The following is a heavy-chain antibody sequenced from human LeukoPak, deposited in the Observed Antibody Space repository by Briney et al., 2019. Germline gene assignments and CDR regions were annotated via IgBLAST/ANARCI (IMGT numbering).Heavy chain of an antibody. D-gene: IGHD6-13*01. V-gene: IGHV4-34*01. CDR3: ARVDRSSWADYYYSMDV. J-gene: IGHJ6*02. Sequence: SETLPLTFAVYGGFFSGYYWSWIRQPPAKGVEWMGEINHSGSTNYNPCLKSRVTILIDTAKNKFSLKLRSVSAGDTAVYYCARVDRSSWADYYYSMDVWGQGTTVTVSS. CDR2: INHSGST. CDR1: GGFFSGYY.